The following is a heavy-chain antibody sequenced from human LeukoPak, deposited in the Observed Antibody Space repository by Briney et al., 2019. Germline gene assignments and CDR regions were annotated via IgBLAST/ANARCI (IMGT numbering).Heavy chain of an antibody. Sequence: SQTLSLTCAISGDSVSSKSAAWNWIRQSPSRGLEWLGSTYYRSKWYNEYAVSLKGRITINPDTSKNQFSLQLNSVAPEDTAVYYCARTTGHFDYWGQGTLVTVSS. V-gene: IGHV6-1*01. CDR3: ARTTGHFDY. CDR2: TYYRSKWYN. D-gene: IGHD2-8*02. CDR1: GDSVSSKSAA. J-gene: IGHJ4*02.